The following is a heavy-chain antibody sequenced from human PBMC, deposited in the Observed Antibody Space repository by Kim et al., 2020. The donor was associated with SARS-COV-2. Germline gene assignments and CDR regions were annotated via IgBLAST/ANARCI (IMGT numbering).Heavy chain of an antibody. CDR3: AKGLSPAGTYDYVWGSYRAPDAFDI. J-gene: IGHJ3*02. V-gene: IGHV3-23*03. Sequence: GGSLRLSCAASGFTFSSYAMSWVRQAPGKGLEWVSVIYSGGSSTYYADSVKGRFTISRDNSKNTLYLQMNSLRAEDTAVYYCAKGLSPAGTYDYVWGSYRAPDAFDIWGQGAMVTVSS. CDR2: IYSGGSST. D-gene: IGHD3-16*02. CDR1: GFTFSSYA.